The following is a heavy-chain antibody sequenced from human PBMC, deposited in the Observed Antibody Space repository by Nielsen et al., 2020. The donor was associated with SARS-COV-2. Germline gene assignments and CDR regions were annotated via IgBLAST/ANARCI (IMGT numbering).Heavy chain of an antibody. Sequence: SLKISCAASGFTFDDYAMHWVRQAPGKGLEWVSGISWNSGSIDYADSVKGRFTISRDNAKNSLYLQMNSLRAEDTALYYCARNLAGYSTRLAFDPWGQGTLVTVSS. V-gene: IGHV3-9*01. CDR2: ISWNSGSI. CDR1: GFTFDDYA. J-gene: IGHJ5*02. CDR3: ARNLAGYSTRLAFDP. D-gene: IGHD6-13*01.